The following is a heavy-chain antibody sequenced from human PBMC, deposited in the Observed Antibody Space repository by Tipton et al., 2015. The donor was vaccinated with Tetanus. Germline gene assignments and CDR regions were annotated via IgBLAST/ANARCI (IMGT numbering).Heavy chain of an antibody. Sequence: TLSLTCTVSGASINAGGYLWTWVRQHPGKGLEWIGNIYYTELTSYTPSLNSRVSISVDTSKNHFSLRLTSVTAADTAVYFCARGLPREPFYLDYWGQGTLVTVS. J-gene: IGHJ4*02. D-gene: IGHD1-26*01. CDR1: GASINAGGYL. V-gene: IGHV4-31*03. CDR3: ARGLPREPFYLDY. CDR2: IYYTELT.